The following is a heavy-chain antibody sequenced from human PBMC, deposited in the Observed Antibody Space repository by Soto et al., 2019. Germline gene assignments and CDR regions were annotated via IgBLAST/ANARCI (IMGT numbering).Heavy chain of an antibody. J-gene: IGHJ4*02. Sequence: SLRLSCAASGFTFSSYAMHWVRQAPGKGLEWVAVISYDGSNKYYADSVKGRFTISRDNSKNTLYLQMNSLRAEDTAVYYCAKDYCGGDCYFDYYFDSWGQGTRVTVSS. CDR1: GFTFSSYA. D-gene: IGHD2-21*02. V-gene: IGHV3-30-3*02. CDR3: AKDYCGGDCYFDYYFDS. CDR2: ISYDGSNK.